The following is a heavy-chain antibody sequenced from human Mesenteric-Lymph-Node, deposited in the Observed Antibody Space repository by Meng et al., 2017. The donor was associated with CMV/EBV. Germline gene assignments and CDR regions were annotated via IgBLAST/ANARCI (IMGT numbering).Heavy chain of an antibody. CDR2: IKSKTEGGTI. J-gene: IGHJ3*02. Sequence: GGSLRLSCAASGFTFSNAYMSWVRQAPGKGLEWVGRIKSKTEGGTIDYAAPVKDRFTISRDDSKTTLYLQMNSLRAEDTAVYYCAKDLYNAFDIWGQGTMVTVSS. D-gene: IGHD1-1*01. CDR1: GFTFSNAY. CDR3: AKDLYNAFDI. V-gene: IGHV3-15*01.